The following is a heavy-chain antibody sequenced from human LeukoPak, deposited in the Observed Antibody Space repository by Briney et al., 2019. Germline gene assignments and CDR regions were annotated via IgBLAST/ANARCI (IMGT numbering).Heavy chain of an antibody. CDR2: IYPGDSDT. V-gene: IGHV5-51*01. D-gene: IGHD3-22*01. CDR3: ARHDSSGYPFRYYMDV. J-gene: IGHJ6*03. CDR1: GYSFTSYW. Sequence: GESLQISCKGSGYSFTSYWIGWVRQVPGKGLEWVGIIYPGDSDTRYSPSFQGQVTISADKSISTAYLQWSSLKASDTAMYYCARHDSSGYPFRYYMDVWGKGTTVTVSS.